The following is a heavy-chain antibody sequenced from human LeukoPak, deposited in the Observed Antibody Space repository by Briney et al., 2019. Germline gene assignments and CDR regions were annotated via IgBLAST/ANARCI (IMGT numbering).Heavy chain of an antibody. D-gene: IGHD6-13*01. V-gene: IGHV3-72*01. Sequence: GGSLRLSCAASGFTFSDHYMDWVRQAPGKGLEGVGRTRNKANSYTTEYAASVKGRFTISRDDSKNSLYLQVNSLKTEDTAVYYCARAPSFPLKQQLVSSYMDVWGKGTTVTVSS. CDR1: GFTFSDHY. J-gene: IGHJ6*03. CDR3: ARAPSFPLKQQLVSSYMDV. CDR2: TRNKANSYTT.